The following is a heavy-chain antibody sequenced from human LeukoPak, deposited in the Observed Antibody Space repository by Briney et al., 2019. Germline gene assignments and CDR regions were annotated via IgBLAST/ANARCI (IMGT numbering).Heavy chain of an antibody. CDR3: AKGELHFNTCSFDY. V-gene: IGHV3-30*18. CDR1: GFTFSSG. Sequence: PGTSLRLSCAASGFTFSSGMHWVRQAPGKGLEWVAVISYDGNHKYYGDSVKGRFTISRDNSRNTLYLQMDSLKTEDTAVYYCAKGELHFNTCSFDYWGQGTLATVSS. D-gene: IGHD1-26*01. J-gene: IGHJ4*02. CDR2: ISYDGNHK.